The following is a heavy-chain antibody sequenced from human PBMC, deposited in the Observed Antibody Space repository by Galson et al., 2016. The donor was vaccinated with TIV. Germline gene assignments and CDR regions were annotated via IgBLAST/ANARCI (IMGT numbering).Heavy chain of an antibody. D-gene: IGHD3-3*02. CDR1: GYSFIGYY. J-gene: IGHJ4*02. CDR2: IDPNSGGT. Sequence: VKVSCKASGYSFIGYYLHWIRQAPGQGLEWVGWIDPNSGGTNYAQGFQGRVTMTRDTSISTAYMELSRLRSDDTAVYYCAKDLACGYWNVLSGLDSWGRGTLVTVSS. CDR3: AKDLACGYWNVLSGLDS. V-gene: IGHV1-2*02.